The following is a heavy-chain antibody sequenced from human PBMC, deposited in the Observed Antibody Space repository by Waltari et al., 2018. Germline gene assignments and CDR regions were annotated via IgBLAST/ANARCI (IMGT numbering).Heavy chain of an antibody. Sequence: QVQLVQSGAEVKKPGASVKISCKASGYTLTDHYIHWVRQAPGQGLEWMGVINPIGAGTSDEPKFQGRVTMTSDTSTSSVYMELNTLRSDDTAVYYCARDVNTGWYGPDHWGPGTLVSVSS. D-gene: IGHD6-19*01. V-gene: IGHV1-46*01. CDR2: INPIGAGT. J-gene: IGHJ4*02. CDR3: ARDVNTGWYGPDH. CDR1: GYTLTDHY.